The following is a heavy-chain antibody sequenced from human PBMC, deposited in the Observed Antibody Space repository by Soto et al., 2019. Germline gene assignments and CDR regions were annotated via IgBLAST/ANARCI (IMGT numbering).Heavy chain of an antibody. CDR1: GGTFSSYA. CDR2: IIPIFGTA. Sequence: GASVKVACKASGGTFSSYAISWVRQAPGQGLEWMGGIIPIFGTANYAQKFQGRVTITADKSTSTAYMELSSLRSEDTAVYDCARRSSGSHAFAIWGQGTRATVS. V-gene: IGHV1-69*06. CDR3: ARRSSGSHAFAI. J-gene: IGHJ3*02. D-gene: IGHD6-6*01.